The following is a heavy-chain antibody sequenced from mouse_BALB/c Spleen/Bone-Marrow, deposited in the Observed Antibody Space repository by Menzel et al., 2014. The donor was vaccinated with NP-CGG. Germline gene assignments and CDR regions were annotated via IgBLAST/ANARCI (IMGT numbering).Heavy chain of an antibody. D-gene: IGHD2-14*01. CDR3: ARSGKVRNAMDY. CDR2: ISGYYGDA. CDR1: GYTFTDHA. J-gene: IGHJ4*01. V-gene: IGHV1S137*01. Sequence: VKLVESGAKLVRPGVSVKISCKGSGYTFTDHAMHWMKRSHAKSLEWIGLISGYYGDAIYNQKFKGKATMTADKSSSTAYMELARLTSEDSAIYYCARSGKVRNAMDYWGQGTSVTVSS.